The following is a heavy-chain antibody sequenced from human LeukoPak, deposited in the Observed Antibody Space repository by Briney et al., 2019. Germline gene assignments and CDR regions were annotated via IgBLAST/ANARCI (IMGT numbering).Heavy chain of an antibody. Sequence: GGSLRLSCAASGFTFSSYGMSWVRQAPGKGLEWVSAISGSGGSTYYADSVKGRFTISRDNAKNSLYLQMNSLRAEDTAVYYCARTVRDSSSWMGFATRDPPDSPGFDYWGQGTLVTVSS. D-gene: IGHD6-13*01. V-gene: IGHV3-23*01. CDR1: GFTFSSYG. CDR2: ISGSGGST. J-gene: IGHJ4*02. CDR3: ARTVRDSSSWMGFATRDPPDSPGFDY.